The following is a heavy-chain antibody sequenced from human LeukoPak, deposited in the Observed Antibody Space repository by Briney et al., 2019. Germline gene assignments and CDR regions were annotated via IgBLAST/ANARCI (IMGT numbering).Heavy chain of an antibody. CDR1: GYSISSGYW. D-gene: IGHD6-13*01. CDR2: VHHSGST. CDR3: ARVRPGIAATGTWAAPV. V-gene: IGHV4-38-2*02. J-gene: IGHJ4*02. Sequence: SETLSLTCTVSGYSISSGYWWGWIRQSPGMGLEWIGSVHHSGSTYYNPSFKSRVTISVDTSKNQFSLKLSSVTAADTAVYYCARVRPGIAATGTWAAPVWGQGTPVTVSS.